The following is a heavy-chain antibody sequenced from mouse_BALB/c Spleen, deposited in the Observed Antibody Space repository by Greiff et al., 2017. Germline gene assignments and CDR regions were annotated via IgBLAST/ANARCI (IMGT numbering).Heavy chain of an antibody. V-gene: IGHV1S126*01. CDR3: ARSSPYYYGSSYSFDY. Sequence: QVQLKESGPQLVRPGASVKISCKASGYSFTSYWMHWVKQRPGQGLEWIGMIDPSDSETRLNQKFKDKATLTVDKSSSTAYMQLSSPTSEDSAVYYCARSSPYYYGSSYSFDYWGQGTTLTVSS. J-gene: IGHJ2*01. D-gene: IGHD1-1*01. CDR1: GYSFTSYW. CDR2: IDPSDSET.